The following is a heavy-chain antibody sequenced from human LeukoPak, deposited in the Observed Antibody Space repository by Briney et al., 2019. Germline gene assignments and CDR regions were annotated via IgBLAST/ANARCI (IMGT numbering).Heavy chain of an antibody. CDR3: ARPLSPGEYSYGFDY. J-gene: IGHJ4*02. CDR2: ISSSSTYI. CDR1: GITFSSYS. V-gene: IGHV3-21*01. Sequence: GWSLRLSCAATGITFSSYSMNWVRQAPGKGLEWVSSISSSSTYIYYADSVKGRFTISRDNAKNSLYLQMSSLRAEDTAVYYCARPLSPGEYSYGFDYWGQGSLVTVSS. D-gene: IGHD5-18*01.